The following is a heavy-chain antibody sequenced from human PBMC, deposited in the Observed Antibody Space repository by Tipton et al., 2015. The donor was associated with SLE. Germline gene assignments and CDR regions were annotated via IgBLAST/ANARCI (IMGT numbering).Heavy chain of an antibody. Sequence: SLRLSCAASGFTFSSYAMHWVRQAPGKGLEWAAFIRYDGSFKSLADSVKGRITISRDNSKKTLYLQMNSLRTEDTAVYYRATVAVAGHCYHGMDVWGQGATVTVAS. CDR3: ATVAVAGHCYHGMDV. CDR2: IRYDGSFK. D-gene: IGHD6-19*01. CDR1: GFTFSSYA. J-gene: IGHJ6*02. V-gene: IGHV3-30*02.